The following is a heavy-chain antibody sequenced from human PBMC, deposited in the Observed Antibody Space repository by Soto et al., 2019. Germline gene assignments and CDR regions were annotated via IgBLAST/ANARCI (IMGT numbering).Heavy chain of an antibody. V-gene: IGHV3-23*01. J-gene: IGHJ3*02. Sequence: EVQLLESGGGLVQPGGSLRLSCAASGFTFSSYAMSWVRQAPGKGLEWVSAISGSGGSTYYADSVKGRLTISGDNSKTSLYLQMNSVSAEGTAVYYCAKDPLSGDYAKYDAFDIWGQGTMVTVSS. CDR3: AKDPLSGDYAKYDAFDI. CDR1: GFTFSSYA. CDR2: ISGSGGST. D-gene: IGHD4-17*01.